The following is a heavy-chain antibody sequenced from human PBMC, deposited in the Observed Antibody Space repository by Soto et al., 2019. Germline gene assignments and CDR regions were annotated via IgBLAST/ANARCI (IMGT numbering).Heavy chain of an antibody. V-gene: IGHV4-31*03. J-gene: IGHJ4*02. Sequence: PSETLSLTCTVSGGSITTGGSYWSWIRQHPGKGLEWIGNIYHSGNTYYNPSLKGRLTISVDTSKNHFSLMVDSVTAADTAVYYCARARFQVLYGKPYFDYWGQGTPVTVSS. CDR2: IYHSGNT. D-gene: IGHD2-2*02. CDR1: GGSITTGGSY. CDR3: ARARFQVLYGKPYFDY.